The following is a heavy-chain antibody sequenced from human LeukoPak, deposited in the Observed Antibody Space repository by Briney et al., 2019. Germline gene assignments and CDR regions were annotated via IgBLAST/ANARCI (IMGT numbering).Heavy chain of an antibody. CDR1: RFTVSSNY. V-gene: IGHV3-23*01. CDR2: MSGSGGST. D-gene: IGHD6-19*01. CDR3: AKNQGQWLVPVDY. Sequence: GGSLILSCAASRFTVSSNYMSWVRQAPGKGLEWVSSMSGSGGSTYYADSVKGRFTISRDNSKNTLYLQMNNLRAEDTALYYCAKNQGQWLVPVDYWGQGTLVTVSS. J-gene: IGHJ4*02.